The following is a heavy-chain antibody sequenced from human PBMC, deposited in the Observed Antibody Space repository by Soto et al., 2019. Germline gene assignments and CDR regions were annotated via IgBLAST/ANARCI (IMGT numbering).Heavy chain of an antibody. Sequence: GVSLRLSCTASGFAFNSYGINWVRQAPGKGLEWVSSISKSDYTYYSDSVKGRFAISRDNAKSSVSLQMNTLRVADTAVYYCAREDSIIIPAVSDFWGRGTLVTVSS. V-gene: IGHV3-21*01. CDR2: ISKSDYT. CDR3: AREDSIIIPAVSDF. CDR1: GFAFNSYG. D-gene: IGHD2-2*01. J-gene: IGHJ4*02.